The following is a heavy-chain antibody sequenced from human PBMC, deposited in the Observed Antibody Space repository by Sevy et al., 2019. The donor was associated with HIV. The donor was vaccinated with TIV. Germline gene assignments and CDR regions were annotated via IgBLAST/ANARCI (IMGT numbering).Heavy chain of an antibody. D-gene: IGHD2-8*01. V-gene: IGHV3-23*01. Sequence: GGSLRLSCVASGFTFNKYSMSWVRQAPGKGLKRVSTLSFGCGQINYAYSVKGRFTISRDDSKNTLYLQMNSLRAEETAVYYCAGEGCTRPHDLLGQGTLVTVSS. J-gene: IGHJ5*02. CDR1: GFTFNKYS. CDR2: LSFGCGQI. CDR3: AGEGCTRPHDL.